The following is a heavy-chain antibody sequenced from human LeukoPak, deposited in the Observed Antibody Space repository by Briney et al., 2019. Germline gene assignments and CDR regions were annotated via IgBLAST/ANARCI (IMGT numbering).Heavy chain of an antibody. V-gene: IGHV3-64D*06. CDR3: VKDRPGSYAFDI. J-gene: IGHJ3*02. D-gene: IGHD3-10*01. CDR1: GFTFMTSA. Sequence: PGGSLRLSCSASGFTFMTSATHWVRQAPGKGLEYVSSINDYGNRIHYAGSVKGRFSISRDTSTNTLYLQMSSLRPEDTAVYHCVKDRPGSYAFDIWGQGTMVTVSS. CDR2: INDYGNRI.